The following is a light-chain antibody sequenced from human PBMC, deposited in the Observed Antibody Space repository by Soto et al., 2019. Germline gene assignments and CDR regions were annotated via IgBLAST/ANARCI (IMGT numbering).Light chain of an antibody. CDR2: EVS. J-gene: IGLJ2*01. V-gene: IGLV2-14*01. CDR3: SSYTTSGTLL. Sequence: QSALTQPASVSGSPGQSITISCTGTSSDVGGYNYVSWYQQHPGKVPTVMIFEVSNRPSGISHRFSGSKSGNTASLTISGLQAENEADYYCSSYTTSGTLLFGGGTKVTVL. CDR1: SSDVGGYNY.